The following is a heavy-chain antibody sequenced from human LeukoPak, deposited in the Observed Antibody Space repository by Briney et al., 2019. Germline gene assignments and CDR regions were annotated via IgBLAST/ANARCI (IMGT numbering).Heavy chain of an antibody. CDR3: ARDRSGIVRSRATGPYYYYMDV. D-gene: IGHD2/OR15-2a*01. V-gene: IGHV4-59*01. CDR2: KDYSGST. CDR1: GGSISRYY. Sequence: SETLSLTCTVSGGSISRYYWSWIRQPPGKGLEWIGYKDYSGSTNYNRSLKSRVTISVDTSKNQFSLKLSSVTAADTAVYYCARDRSGIVRSRATGPYYYYMDVWGKGTTVTISS. J-gene: IGHJ6*03.